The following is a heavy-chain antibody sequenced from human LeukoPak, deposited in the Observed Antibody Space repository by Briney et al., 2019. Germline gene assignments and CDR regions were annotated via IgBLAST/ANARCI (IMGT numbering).Heavy chain of an antibody. V-gene: IGHV3-23*01. D-gene: IGHD4-17*01. Sequence: GGSLRLSCTASGFTFSAYAMMWVRQAPGKGPEWVSAIRGGGGSEFYADPVKGRFTISRDNSKNTLFLQMNNLRPEDTAVYYCGRDPNGDYIGAFDMWGPGTMVTLSS. CDR1: GFTFSAYA. J-gene: IGHJ3*02. CDR2: IRGGGGSE. CDR3: GRDPNGDYIGAFDM.